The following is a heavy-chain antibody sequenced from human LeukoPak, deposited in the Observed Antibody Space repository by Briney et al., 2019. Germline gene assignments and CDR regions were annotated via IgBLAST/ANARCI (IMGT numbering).Heavy chain of an antibody. CDR1: GFTFSSYE. D-gene: IGHD6-13*01. CDR3: AKDGFVAATGDFDY. V-gene: IGHV3-48*03. CDR2: ISSSGSTI. Sequence: GGSLRLSCAASGFTFSSYEMNWVRQAPGKGLEWVSYISSSGSTIYYADSVKGRFTISRDNAKNSLYLQMNSLRAEDTAIYFCAKDGFVAATGDFDYWGQGTLVTVSS. J-gene: IGHJ4*02.